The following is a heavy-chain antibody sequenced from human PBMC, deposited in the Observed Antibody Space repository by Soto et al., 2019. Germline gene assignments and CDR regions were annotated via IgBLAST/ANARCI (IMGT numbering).Heavy chain of an antibody. J-gene: IGHJ4*02. CDR2: IIPIFGTA. V-gene: IGHV1-69*12. Sequence: QVQLVQSGAEVKKPGSSVKVSCKASGGTFSSYAISWVRQAPGQGLEWMGGIIPIFGTANYAQKFQGRVTITADESTSTAYMELSSLRSEDTAVYYCARGGLAYCGGDCYPYYFDYWGQGTLVTVSS. CDR1: GGTFSSYA. CDR3: ARGGLAYCGGDCYPYYFDY. D-gene: IGHD2-21*02.